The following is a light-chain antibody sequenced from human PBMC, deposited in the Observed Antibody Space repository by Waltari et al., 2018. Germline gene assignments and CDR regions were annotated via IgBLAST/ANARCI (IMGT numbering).Light chain of an antibody. J-gene: IGLJ2*01. Sequence: QSVLTQPPSVSGAPGQRVTIPCTGSSPNIGAGYDVPWYQQLPGTAPKLLIYGNSNRPSGVPDRFSGSKSGTSASLAITGLQAEDEADYYCQSYDSSLSGGVFGGGTKLTVL. CDR2: GNS. V-gene: IGLV1-40*01. CDR3: QSYDSSLSGGV. CDR1: SPNIGAGYD.